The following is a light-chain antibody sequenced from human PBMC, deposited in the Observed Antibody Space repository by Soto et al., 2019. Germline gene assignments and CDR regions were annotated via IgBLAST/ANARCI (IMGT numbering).Light chain of an antibody. CDR1: GTGYD. V-gene: IGLV1-40*01. Sequence: QSVLTQPPSVSGAPGQRDTISCTGIGTGYDVYWYQHLPGTAPKLLMYANTNRPSGVPDRFSGSKSGTSASLAITGLQAEDEADYYCQSYDSSLSVWVFGGGTKVTVL. CDR2: ANT. CDR3: QSYDSSLSVWV. J-gene: IGLJ3*02.